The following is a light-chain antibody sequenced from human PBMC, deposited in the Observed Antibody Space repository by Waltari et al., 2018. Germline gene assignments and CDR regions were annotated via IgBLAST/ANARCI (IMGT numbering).Light chain of an antibody. CDR3: KSYTGTGSWV. J-gene: IGLJ3*02. CDR1: NSDVGFYNY. Sequence: QSALTQPASVSGSPGQSIPISCTGTNSDVGFYNYVSWYQQHPGKAPKVIIYDVSQRPSGISNRFSGSKSGNTASLIISGLQADDEADYYCKSYTGTGSWVFGGGTKLNVL. V-gene: IGLV2-14*03. CDR2: DVS.